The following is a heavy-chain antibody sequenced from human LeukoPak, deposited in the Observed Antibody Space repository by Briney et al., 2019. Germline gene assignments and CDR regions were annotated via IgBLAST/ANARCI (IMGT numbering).Heavy chain of an antibody. D-gene: IGHD2-2*01. CDR2: MNPNSGNT. CDR3: ARQYCSSTSCQFVGHGMDV. V-gene: IGHV1-8*01. CDR1: GYTFTSYD. J-gene: IGHJ6*02. Sequence: ASVKVSCKASGYTFTSYDINWVRQATGQGLEWMGWMNPNSGNTDYAQKFQGRVIMTRNTSISTAYMELSSLRSEDTAVYYCARQYCSSTSCQFVGHGMDVWGQGTTVT.